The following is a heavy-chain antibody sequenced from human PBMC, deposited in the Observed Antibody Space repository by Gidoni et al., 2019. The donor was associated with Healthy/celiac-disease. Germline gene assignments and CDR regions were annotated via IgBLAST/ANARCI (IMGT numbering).Heavy chain of an antibody. J-gene: IGHJ3*02. Sequence: QVPLQESSPCLVKPSATLSRTCTVSGYAISSGSYWGWIRQPPGKGLMWIGSIYHSGSTYYNPSLKSRVTIAVDTSKNQFSLKLSSVTAADTAVYYCARDIYGGNSVRAFDIWGQGTMVTVSS. V-gene: IGHV4-38-2*02. CDR2: IYHSGST. CDR1: GYAISSGSY. D-gene: IGHD2-21*02. CDR3: ARDIYGGNSVRAFDI.